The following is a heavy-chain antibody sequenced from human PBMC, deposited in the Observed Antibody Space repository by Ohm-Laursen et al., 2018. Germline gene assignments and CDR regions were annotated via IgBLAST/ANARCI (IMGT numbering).Heavy chain of an antibody. CDR1: NAAMNSYT. V-gene: IGHV4-4*07. D-gene: IGHD3-16*01. CDR2: IYTSGST. CDR3: ARDGAVAFDI. Sequence: GTLSLTCNVSNAAMNSYTWNWIRQPAGKGLEWIGRIYTSGSTNYNPSLKSRVTMSVDTSKNQFSLKLSSVTAADTAVYYCARDGAVAFDIWGQGTMVTVSS. J-gene: IGHJ3*02.